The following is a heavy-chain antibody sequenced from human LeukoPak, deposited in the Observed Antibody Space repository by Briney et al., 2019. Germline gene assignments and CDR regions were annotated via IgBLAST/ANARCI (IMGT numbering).Heavy chain of an antibody. CDR1: GFSFGNYV. Sequence: PGESLRLSCAASGFSFGNYVIHWVRQAPGKGLEWISAISGRSSHTYYGDSVKGRFSISRDNAKNLLYLQMNGLGAEDTAVYYCGRAFPPLRTSSAGDLWGQGTLVTVSS. V-gene: IGHV3-21*06. CDR2: ISGRSSHT. D-gene: IGHD3-16*01. CDR3: GRAFPPLRTSSAGDL. J-gene: IGHJ4*02.